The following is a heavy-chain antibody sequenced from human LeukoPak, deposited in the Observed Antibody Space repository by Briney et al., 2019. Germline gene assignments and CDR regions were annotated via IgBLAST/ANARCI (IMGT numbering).Heavy chain of an antibody. Sequence: GSLRLSWSASGFTFSNHSINWVRQAPGKGLEWVSSIKSSSSYIYYADSVKGRFTISRDNAKNSLYLQMNSLRAEDTAVYYCASSYCSGGSCYSIYFQHWGQGTLVTVSS. CDR1: GFTFSNHS. D-gene: IGHD2-15*01. CDR3: ASSYCSGGSCYSIYFQH. CDR2: IKSSSSYI. V-gene: IGHV3-21*01. J-gene: IGHJ1*01.